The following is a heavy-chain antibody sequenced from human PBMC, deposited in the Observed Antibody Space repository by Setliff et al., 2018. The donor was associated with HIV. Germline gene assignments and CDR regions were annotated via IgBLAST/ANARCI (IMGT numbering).Heavy chain of an antibody. CDR1: GYSISSGYY. CDR3: TTEDPWLRFGH. J-gene: IGHJ5*02. D-gene: IGHD5-12*01. V-gene: IGHV3-15*01. CDR2: IKSKTDGGTT. Sequence: ETLSLTCAVSGYSISSGYYWGWIRQPPGKGLEWVGHIKSKTDGGTTDYAAPVKGRFTISRDDSKTTLYLQMNSLKTEDTAVYYCTTEDPWLRFGHWGQGTLVTVSS.